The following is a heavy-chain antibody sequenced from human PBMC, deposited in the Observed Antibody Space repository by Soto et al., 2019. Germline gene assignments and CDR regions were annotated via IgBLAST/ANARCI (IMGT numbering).Heavy chain of an antibody. Sequence: QVQLVESGGGVVQPGRSLRLSCAASGFTFSSYGMHWVRQAPGKGLEWVAVISYDGSNKYYADSVKGRFTISRDNSKNTLYLQMNSLRVEDTAVYYCAKDKFPVVVTAPFDYWGQGTLVTVSS. J-gene: IGHJ4*02. V-gene: IGHV3-30*18. CDR3: AKDKFPVVVTAPFDY. D-gene: IGHD2-21*02. CDR1: GFTFSSYG. CDR2: ISYDGSNK.